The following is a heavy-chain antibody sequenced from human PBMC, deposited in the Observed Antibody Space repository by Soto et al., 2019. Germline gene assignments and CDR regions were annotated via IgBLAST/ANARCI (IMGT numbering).Heavy chain of an antibody. CDR1: GGSISSGDYY. CDR2: IYYSGST. D-gene: IGHD5-18*01. CDR3: ARASPVVTDV. J-gene: IGHJ6*02. Sequence: SETLSLTCTVSGGSISSGDYYWSWIRQPPGKGLERIGYIYYSGSTYYNPSLKSRVTISVDTSKNQFSLKLSSVTAADTAVYYCARASPVVTDVSGQGTTVTVSS. V-gene: IGHV4-30-4*01.